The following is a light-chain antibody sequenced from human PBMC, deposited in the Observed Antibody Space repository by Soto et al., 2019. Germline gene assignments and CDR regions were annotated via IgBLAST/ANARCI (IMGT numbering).Light chain of an antibody. Sequence: QSALTQPASVSGSPGQSITISCTGTSSDVGGYNYVSWYQQHPGKAPKLMIYDVSNRPSGVSNRFSGSKSGNTASLTISGIQAEDEAVYYCSSYTSRRTGDVFGRGTTVNVL. J-gene: IGLJ1*01. CDR3: SSYTSRRTGDV. V-gene: IGLV2-14*01. CDR1: SSDVGGYNY. CDR2: DVS.